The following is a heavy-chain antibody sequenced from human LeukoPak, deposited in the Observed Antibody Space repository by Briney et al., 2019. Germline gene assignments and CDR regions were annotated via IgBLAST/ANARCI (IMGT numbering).Heavy chain of an antibody. V-gene: IGHV1-2*02. CDR1: GYALTDYY. D-gene: IGHD6-6*01. Sequence: ASVKVSCKASGYALTDYYMHWVRQAPGQGLEWMGWISPNSGGTNYAQNFQGRVTMTRDTSVSTAYMELSSLRSDDTPVYYSARSNMATRLGDNWFDPWGQGTLVTVSS. CDR3: ARSNMATRLGDNWFDP. J-gene: IGHJ5*02. CDR2: ISPNSGGT.